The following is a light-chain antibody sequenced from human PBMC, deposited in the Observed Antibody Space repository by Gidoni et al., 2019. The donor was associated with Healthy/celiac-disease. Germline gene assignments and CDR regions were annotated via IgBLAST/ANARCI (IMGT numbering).Light chain of an antibody. Sequence: DIQMTQSPSTLSSSVGDRVTITCRARQSISSGLAWYQQKPGKAPKLLIYDASSLESGVPSRFSGSGSGTEFTLTISSLQPDDFATYYCQQYNSYWTFGQGTKVEIK. V-gene: IGKV1-5*01. CDR3: QQYNSYWT. CDR2: DAS. CDR1: QSISSG. J-gene: IGKJ1*01.